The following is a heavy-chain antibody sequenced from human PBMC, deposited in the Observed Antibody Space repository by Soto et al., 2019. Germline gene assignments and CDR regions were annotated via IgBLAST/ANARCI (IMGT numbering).Heavy chain of an antibody. J-gene: IGHJ4*02. CDR1: SGSISSSNW. Sequence: QVQLQESGPGLVKPSGTLSLTCAVSSGSISSSNWWSWVRQPPGKGLEWIGEIYHSGSTNYNPSLKRRVTISVDKSKNQFSLKLSSVPAADTAVYYCARDLGISPAARWLYYWGQGTLVTVSS. D-gene: IGHD2-2*01. CDR2: IYHSGST. V-gene: IGHV4-4*02. CDR3: ARDLGISPAARWLYY.